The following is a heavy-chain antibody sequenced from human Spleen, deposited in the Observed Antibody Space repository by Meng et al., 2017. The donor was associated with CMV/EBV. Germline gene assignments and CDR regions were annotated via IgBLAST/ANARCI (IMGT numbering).Heavy chain of an antibody. J-gene: IGHJ4*02. D-gene: IGHD3-10*01. CDR3: ARDLTTMVRGVIDY. CDR1: GGSISSSSYY. CDR2: IYYSGST. Sequence: GSLRLSCTVSGGSISSSSYYWGWIRQPPGKGLEWIGSIYYSGSTSYNPSLKYRVTISVDTSKNQFSLKLSSVTAADTAVYYCARDLTTMVRGVIDYWGQGTLVTVSS. V-gene: IGHV4-39*02.